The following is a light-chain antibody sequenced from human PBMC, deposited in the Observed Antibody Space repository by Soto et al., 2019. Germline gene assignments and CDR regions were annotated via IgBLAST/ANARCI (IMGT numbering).Light chain of an antibody. CDR1: QSVGDY. J-gene: IGKJ4*01. Sequence: PGERATLSCRARQSVGDYLAWYQQRPGQAPRLLIYGASKRATGITARFSASGSETDFTLTISSLEPEDFAVYFCQQRSKLPRTFGGGTKIEVK. V-gene: IGKV3-11*01. CDR3: QQRSKLPRT. CDR2: GAS.